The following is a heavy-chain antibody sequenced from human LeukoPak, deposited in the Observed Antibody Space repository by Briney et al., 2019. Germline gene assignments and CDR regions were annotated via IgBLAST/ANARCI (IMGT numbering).Heavy chain of an antibody. CDR2: ISSSSSTI. V-gene: IGHV3-48*01. CDR3: ASLPNIIAVAGDY. Sequence: GGSLRLSCAASGFTFSSYSMNWVRQAPGKGLEWVSYISSSSSTIYYADSVKGRFTISRDNAKNSLYLQMNSLRAEDTAVYYCASLPNIIAVAGDYWGQGTLVTVSS. CDR1: GFTFSSYS. J-gene: IGHJ4*02. D-gene: IGHD6-19*01.